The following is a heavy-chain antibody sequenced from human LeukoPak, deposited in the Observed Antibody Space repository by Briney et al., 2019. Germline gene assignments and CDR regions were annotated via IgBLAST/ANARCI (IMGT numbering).Heavy chain of an antibody. Sequence: SVKVSCKASGGTFSSYAISWVRQAPGQGLEWMGRIIPILGIANYAQKFQGRVTITADKSTSTAYMELSSLRSEDTAVYYCAREYCGGDCGVTDYYYYGMDVWGQGTTVTVSS. CDR1: GGTFSSYA. J-gene: IGHJ6*02. V-gene: IGHV1-69*04. D-gene: IGHD2-21*02. CDR2: IIPILGIA. CDR3: AREYCGGDCGVTDYYYYGMDV.